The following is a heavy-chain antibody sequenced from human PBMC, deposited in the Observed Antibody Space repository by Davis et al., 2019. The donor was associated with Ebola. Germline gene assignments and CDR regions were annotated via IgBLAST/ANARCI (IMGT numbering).Heavy chain of an antibody. J-gene: IGHJ4*02. CDR2: ISAYNGET. CDR3: ARKDYGDH. Sequence: ASVKVSCKASGGTFSSYTVSWVRQAPGQGLGYMGWISAYNGETNYAQKFQGRVTMTTDTSTSTAYMEMRSLRSDDTAVYYCARKDYGDHWGQGTLVTVSS. CDR1: GGTFSSYT. V-gene: IGHV1-18*01.